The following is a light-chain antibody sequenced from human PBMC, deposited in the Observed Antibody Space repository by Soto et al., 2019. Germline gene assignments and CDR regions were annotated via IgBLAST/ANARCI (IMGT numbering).Light chain of an antibody. V-gene: IGLV2-14*01. J-gene: IGLJ1*01. Sequence: QSVLTQPASVSGSPGQSITISCTGTNSDVGGYNYVSWYQQHPDKAPELMIYEVSHRPSGVSNRSSGSKSDNTASLTISGLQAEDEADYYCSSYTSISTLYVFGTGTKVTVL. CDR3: SSYTSISTLYV. CDR2: EVS. CDR1: NSDVGGYNY.